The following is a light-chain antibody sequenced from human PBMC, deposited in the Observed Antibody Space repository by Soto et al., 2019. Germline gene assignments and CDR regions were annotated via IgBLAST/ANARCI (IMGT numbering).Light chain of an antibody. CDR1: QSVLYSSNNKNY. Sequence: DIVMTQSPDSLAVSLGERATINCKSSQSVLYSSNNKNYLAWYQQKPGQPPKLLFYWASTRESGVPDRFSASGSGTDFTLTISSLQAEDVAVYYCQQYYSTPITFGPGTKVEIK. CDR3: QQYYSTPIT. J-gene: IGKJ3*01. V-gene: IGKV4-1*01. CDR2: WAS.